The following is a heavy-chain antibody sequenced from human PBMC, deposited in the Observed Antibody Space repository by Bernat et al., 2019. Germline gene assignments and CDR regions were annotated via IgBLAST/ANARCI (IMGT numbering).Heavy chain of an antibody. J-gene: IGHJ5*02. CDR2: IWYDGSNK. CDR1: GFTFSSYG. CDR3: ARDLCSGGSCYSWAGWFDP. V-gene: IGHV3-33*01. D-gene: IGHD2-15*01. Sequence: QVQLVESGGGVVQPGRSLRLSCAASGFTFSSYGMLWVRQAPGKGLEWVAVIWYDGSNKYYADSVKGRFTISRDNSKNTLYLQMNSLRAEDTAVYYCARDLCSGGSCYSWAGWFDPWGQGTLVTVSS.